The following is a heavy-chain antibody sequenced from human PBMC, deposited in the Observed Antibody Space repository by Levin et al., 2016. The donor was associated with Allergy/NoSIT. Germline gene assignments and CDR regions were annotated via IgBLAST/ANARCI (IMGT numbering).Heavy chain of an antibody. CDR3: AKDNNYDILTGYPDY. V-gene: IGHV3-43*02. D-gene: IGHD3-9*01. Sequence: GGSLRLSCAAPGFTFDDYAMHWVRQAPGKGLEWVSLISGDGGSTYYADSVKGRFTISRDNSKNSLYLQMNSLRTEDTALYYCAKDNNYDILTGYPDYWGQGTLVTVSS. CDR2: ISGDGGST. CDR1: GFTFDDYA. J-gene: IGHJ4*02.